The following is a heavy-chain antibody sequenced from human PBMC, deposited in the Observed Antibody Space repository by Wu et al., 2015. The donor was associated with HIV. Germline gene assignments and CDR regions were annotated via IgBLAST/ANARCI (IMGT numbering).Heavy chain of an antibody. CDR3: ARQVGEVGYYDSSGYSY. V-gene: IGHV1-69*05. CDR1: GGTFSSYA. CDR2: IIPFFGTT. J-gene: IGHJ4*02. Sequence: QVQLVQSGAEVKKPGSSVKVSCKASGGTFSSYAISWVRQAPGQGLEWMGGIIPFFGTTNYAQKFQGRVTITTDESTSTGYMELSSLRSEDTAVYYCARQVGEVGYYDSSGYSYWGQGTLVTVSS. D-gene: IGHD3-22*01.